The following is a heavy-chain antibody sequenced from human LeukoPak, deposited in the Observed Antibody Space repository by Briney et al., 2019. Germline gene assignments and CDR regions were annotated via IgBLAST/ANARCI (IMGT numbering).Heavy chain of an antibody. V-gene: IGHV6-1*01. CDR2: TYYRSKWYY. CDR1: GDSVSSISVA. Sequence: SQTLSLTCAISGDSVSSISVAWTWIRQSPSRGLERLGRTYYRSKWYYEDAVSVKSRLNISPDTSKNQFSLQLTSVTPADTAVYYCSLARSEYHYGMDVWGRGTTVTVSS. J-gene: IGHJ6*02. CDR3: SLARSEYHYGMDV.